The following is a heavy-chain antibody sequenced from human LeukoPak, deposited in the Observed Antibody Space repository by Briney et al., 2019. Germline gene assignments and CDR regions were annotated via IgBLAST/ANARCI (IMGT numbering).Heavy chain of an antibody. Sequence: PGGSLRLSCAPSAFTFSAYAMHWLRQAPGRGLEWVAFVRYGGNIKYYADSVKGRFTISRDNSKNTLYLQMNSLRPEDTAVYYCTKDLGTEYNIFDYWGQGTLVTVSS. J-gene: IGHJ4*02. CDR3: TKDLGTEYNIFDY. CDR1: AFTFSAYA. V-gene: IGHV3-30*02. D-gene: IGHD3-9*01. CDR2: VRYGGNIK.